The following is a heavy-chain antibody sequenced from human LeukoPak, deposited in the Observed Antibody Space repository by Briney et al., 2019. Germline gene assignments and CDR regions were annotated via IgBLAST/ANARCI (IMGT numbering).Heavy chain of an antibody. CDR2: ISAYNGNT. Sequence: VASVKNSCKASGYTFTNYGISWVRQAPGQGLEWMGWISAYNGNTIYAQRLQGRVTMTTDTFTNTASMELRSLRSDDTAVYYCARVGSYSDYWGQGTLVTVSS. CDR3: ARVGSYSDY. V-gene: IGHV1-18*01. J-gene: IGHJ4*02. D-gene: IGHD1-26*01. CDR1: GYTFTNYG.